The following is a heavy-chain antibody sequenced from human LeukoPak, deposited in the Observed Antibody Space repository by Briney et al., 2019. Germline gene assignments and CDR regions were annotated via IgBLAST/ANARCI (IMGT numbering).Heavy chain of an antibody. J-gene: IGHJ4*02. CDR1: GFPFSSYS. Sequence: GSLRLSCAASGFPFSSYSMNWVRQAPGKGLDWVSYISSSGSIYYADSVKGRFTISRDNAKNSLYLQMNSLRVEDTAVYYCARLGRFVRVDYFDYWGQGALVTVSS. CDR3: ARLGRFVRVDYFDY. V-gene: IGHV3-48*01. CDR2: ISSSGSI. D-gene: IGHD3-10*02.